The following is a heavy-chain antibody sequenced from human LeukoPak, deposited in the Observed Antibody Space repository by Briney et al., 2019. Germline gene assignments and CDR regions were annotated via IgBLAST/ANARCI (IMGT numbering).Heavy chain of an antibody. CDR1: GGSISSGSYY. Sequence: SETLSLTCTVSGGSISSGSYYWRWIRQPAGKGLEWIGRIYTSGSTNYNPSLKSRVTISVDTSKNQSSLKLSSVTAADTAVYYCARDLDVRGVIIPDAFDIWGQGTMVTVSS. V-gene: IGHV4-61*02. CDR2: IYTSGST. J-gene: IGHJ3*02. CDR3: ARDLDVRGVIIPDAFDI. D-gene: IGHD3-10*02.